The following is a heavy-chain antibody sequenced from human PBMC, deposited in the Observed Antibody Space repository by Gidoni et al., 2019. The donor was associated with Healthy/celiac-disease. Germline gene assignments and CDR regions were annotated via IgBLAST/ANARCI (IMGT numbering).Heavy chain of an antibody. CDR2: ISYDGSNK. J-gene: IGHJ6*02. V-gene: IGHV3-30*18. CDR1: GFTFSSYG. CDR3: AKDSDQLLFRYYYYGMDV. D-gene: IGHD2-2*01. Sequence: QVQLVESGGGVVQPGRSLRLSCAASGFTFSSYGMHWVRQAPGKGLEWVAVISYDGSNKYYADSVKGRFTISRDNSKNTLYLQMNSLRAEDTAVYYCAKDSDQLLFRYYYYGMDVWGQGTTVTVSS.